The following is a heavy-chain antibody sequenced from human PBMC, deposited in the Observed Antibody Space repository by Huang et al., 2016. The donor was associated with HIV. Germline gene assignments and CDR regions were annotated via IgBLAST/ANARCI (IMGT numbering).Heavy chain of an antibody. D-gene: IGHD3-3*01. CDR1: GFIFSNAW. Sequence: EVQLVESGGGLVKRGGSRRLSCAASGFIFSNAWMSWVRQAPGMGLEWVGRIKRKTEGGTIDYAAPVKGRFFISRDDSRSTLYLQMNSLRTEYTAVYYCTTGNFWTGYDAFDIWGQGTMVTVSS. V-gene: IGHV3-15*01. CDR2: IKRKTEGGTI. J-gene: IGHJ3*02. CDR3: TTGNFWTGYDAFDI.